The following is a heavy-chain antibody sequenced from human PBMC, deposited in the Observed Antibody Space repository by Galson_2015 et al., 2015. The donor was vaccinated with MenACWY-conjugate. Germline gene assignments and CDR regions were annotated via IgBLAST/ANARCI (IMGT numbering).Heavy chain of an antibody. CDR3: ARASGYDYRVDY. Sequence: TLSLTCTVSGGSISSSSYYWGWIRQPPGKGLEWIGSIYYSGSTYYNPSLKSRVTISVDTSKNQFSLKLSSVTAADTAVYYCARASGYDYRVDYWGQGTLVTVSS. CDR2: IYYSGST. CDR1: GGSISSSSYY. V-gene: IGHV4-39*07. J-gene: IGHJ4*02. D-gene: IGHD5-12*01.